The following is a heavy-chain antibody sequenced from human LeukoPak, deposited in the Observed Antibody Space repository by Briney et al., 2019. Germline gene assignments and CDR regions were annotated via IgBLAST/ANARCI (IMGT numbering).Heavy chain of an antibody. CDR2: INPSGGST. J-gene: IGHJ4*02. Sequence: ASVKVSCKASGYTFTDYYIHWVRQAPGQGLEWMGLINPSGGSTSYAQKFQGRVTMTRDTSTSTVYMELSSLKSEDTAVYYCARVAFRQTVTNQLDYWGQGTLVTVSS. CDR3: ARVAFRQTVTNQLDY. V-gene: IGHV1-46*01. D-gene: IGHD1-14*01. CDR1: GYTFTDYY.